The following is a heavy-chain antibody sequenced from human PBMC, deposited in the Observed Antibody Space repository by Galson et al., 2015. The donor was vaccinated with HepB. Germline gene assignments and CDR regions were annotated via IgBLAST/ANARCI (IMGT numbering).Heavy chain of an antibody. J-gene: IGHJ4*02. V-gene: IGHV3-64D*06. Sequence: SLRLSCAASGFTFSSYAMHWVRQAPGKGLEYVSAISSSGGSTYYADSVKGRFTISRDNSKNTLYLQMSSLRAGDTAVYYCVKAVTMVRGVIDYWGQGTLVTVSS. CDR3: VKAVTMVRGVIDY. CDR1: GFTFSSYA. D-gene: IGHD3-10*01. CDR2: ISSSGGST.